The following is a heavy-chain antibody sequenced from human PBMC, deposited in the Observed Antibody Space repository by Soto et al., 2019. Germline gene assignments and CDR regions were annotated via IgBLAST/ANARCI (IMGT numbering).Heavy chain of an antibody. CDR1: GFPFSSYG. V-gene: IGHV3-33*01. CDR2: IWYDGTNK. Sequence: QVQLVESGGGVVQPGRSLRLSCAASGFPFSSYGMHWLRQAPGKGLDWVAVIWYDGTNKDYAESVKGRFTISRDNSKNTLYLQMNSLRADDTAVYYCASSINWGQGTLVTVSS. J-gene: IGHJ4*02. CDR3: ASSIN.